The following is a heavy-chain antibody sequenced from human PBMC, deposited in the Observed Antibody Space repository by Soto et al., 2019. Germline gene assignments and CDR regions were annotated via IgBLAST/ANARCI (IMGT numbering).Heavy chain of an antibody. CDR3: AKDLIDYSVGTYFDY. Sequence: PGGALRLSCAASGFTFSSYGMHWVRQAPGKGLEWVAVISYGGSNKYYADSVKGRFTISRGNSKNTLYLQMNSLRAEDTAVYYCAKDLIDYSVGTYFDYWGQGTLVTVSS. D-gene: IGHD2-15*01. V-gene: IGHV3-30*18. CDR1: GFTFSSYG. J-gene: IGHJ4*02. CDR2: ISYGGSNK.